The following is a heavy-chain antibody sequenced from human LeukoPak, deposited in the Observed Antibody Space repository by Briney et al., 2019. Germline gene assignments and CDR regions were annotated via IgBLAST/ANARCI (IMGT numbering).Heavy chain of an antibody. CDR3: ARDSNYYDSSAYYDTFDI. D-gene: IGHD3-22*01. Sequence: GGSLTLSCEASGFSLNTYWMAWVRQAPGKWLEGVANIKKDGSEKHYVDSVKGRFTISRDNAKTSLNLKMSGLRAEDSAVYYCARDSNYYDSSAYYDTFDIWGQGTTVTVSS. J-gene: IGHJ3*02. CDR1: GFSLNTYW. CDR2: IKKDGSEK. V-gene: IGHV3-7*01.